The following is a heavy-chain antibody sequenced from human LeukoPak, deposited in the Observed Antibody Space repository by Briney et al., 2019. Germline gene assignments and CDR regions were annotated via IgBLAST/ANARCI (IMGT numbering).Heavy chain of an antibody. J-gene: IGHJ4*02. CDR3: ARHGGMNYDILTPIDY. Sequence: SETLSLTCAVSGGSISSSNWWSWVRQPPGKGLEWIGEIYHSGSTNYNPSLKSRVTISVDKSKNQFSLKLSSVTAADTAVYYCARHGGMNYDILTPIDYWGQGTLVTVSS. CDR2: IYHSGST. CDR1: GGSISSSNW. V-gene: IGHV4-4*02. D-gene: IGHD3-9*01.